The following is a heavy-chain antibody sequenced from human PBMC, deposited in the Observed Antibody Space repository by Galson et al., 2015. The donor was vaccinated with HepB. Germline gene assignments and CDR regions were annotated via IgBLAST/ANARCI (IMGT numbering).Heavy chain of an antibody. D-gene: IGHD3-10*01. V-gene: IGHV3-21*01. Sequence: SLRLSCAASGFTFSSYSMNWVRQAPGKGLEWVSSISSSSSYIYYADSVKGRFTISRDNAKNSLYLQMNSLRAEDTAVYYCARVGYYGSGSYYNGADYWGQGTLVTVSS. CDR1: GFTFSSYS. CDR3: ARVGYYGSGSYYNGADY. CDR2: ISSSSSYI. J-gene: IGHJ4*02.